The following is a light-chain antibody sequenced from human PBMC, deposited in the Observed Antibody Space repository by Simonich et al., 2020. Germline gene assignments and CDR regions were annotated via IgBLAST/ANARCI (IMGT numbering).Light chain of an antibody. CDR2: DVS. Sequence: QSALTQPASVSGSPGQSITISCTGTSSDVGGYNYFSWYQQHPGKAPKLMIYDVSKRPSGVSTRFSGSKSGNTASLTISGLQAEDEADYYCSSYTSSSFWVFGGGTKLTVL. V-gene: IGLV2-14*01. CDR3: SSYTSSSFWV. J-gene: IGLJ3*02. CDR1: SSDVGGYNY.